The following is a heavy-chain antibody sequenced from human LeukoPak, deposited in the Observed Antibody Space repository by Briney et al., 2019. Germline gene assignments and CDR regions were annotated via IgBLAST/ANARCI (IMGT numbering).Heavy chain of an antibody. CDR2: IRSSGTT. Sequence: GGSLRLSCAASGFTVSRNYMSWVRQVPGKGLEWVSVIRSSGTTDYADSVKGRFTISRDSSKNTLYLQMNSLRAEDTAVYYCTSRYTSGWYNFWGQGTLVTVSS. V-gene: IGHV3-53*01. CDR1: GFTVSRNY. CDR3: TSRYTSGWYNF. J-gene: IGHJ4*02. D-gene: IGHD6-19*01.